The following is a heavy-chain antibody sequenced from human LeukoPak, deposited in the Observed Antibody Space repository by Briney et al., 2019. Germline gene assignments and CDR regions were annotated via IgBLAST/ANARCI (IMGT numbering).Heavy chain of an antibody. CDR3: ARPTPPGP. D-gene: IGHD4-11*01. Sequence: GGSLRLSCAASGFIFTSHGMYWVRQAPGKGLEWVAVIWFDGSNQFYADSVKGRFTISRDNAKNSLYLQMNSLRAEDTAVYYCARPTPPGPWGQGTLVTVSS. J-gene: IGHJ5*02. V-gene: IGHV3-33*01. CDR1: GFIFTSHG. CDR2: IWFDGSNQ.